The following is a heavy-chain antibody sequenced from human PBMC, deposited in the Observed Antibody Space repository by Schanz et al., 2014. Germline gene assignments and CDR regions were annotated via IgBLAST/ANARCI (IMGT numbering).Heavy chain of an antibody. CDR1: GFTFSSYA. CDR2: ISGSGGST. Sequence: EVQLLESGGGLVQPGGSLRLSCAASGFTFSSYAMSWVRQAPGKGLEWVSAISGSGGSTYYADSVKGRFTISRDNAKNSLFLQMNSLRAEDTAVYYCARAGYDADNCFDPWGQGTLVTVSS. J-gene: IGHJ5*02. CDR3: ARAGYDADNCFDP. D-gene: IGHD2-2*01. V-gene: IGHV3-23*01.